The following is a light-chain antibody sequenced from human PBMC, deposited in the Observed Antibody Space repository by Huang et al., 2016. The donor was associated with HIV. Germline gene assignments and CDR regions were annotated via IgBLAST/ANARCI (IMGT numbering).Light chain of an antibody. CDR1: QRISSN. V-gene: IGKV3-15*01. Sequence: EVVMTQSPATLSVSPGERATLSSRASQRISSNLAWYQQKPGQAPSLLIFRTSLRATGVPARFSGSGSGTEFTLTISSLQSEDFAIYYCQQYDNWPPWTFGQGTKVEIK. CDR2: RTS. J-gene: IGKJ1*01. CDR3: QQYDNWPPWT.